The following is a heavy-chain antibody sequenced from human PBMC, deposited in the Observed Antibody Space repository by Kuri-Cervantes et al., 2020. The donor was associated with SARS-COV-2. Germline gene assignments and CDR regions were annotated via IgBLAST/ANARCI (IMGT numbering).Heavy chain of an antibody. V-gene: IGHV4-34*01. CDR2: INHSRST. Sequence: SETLSLTCAVYGGSFSGYYWSWIRQPPGKGLEWIGEINHSRSTNYNPSLKSRVTISVDTSKNQFSLKLSSVTAADTAVYYCAHIVPKTMEFDYWGQGTLVTVSS. D-gene: IGHD3-10*01. J-gene: IGHJ4*02. CDR3: AHIVPKTMEFDY. CDR1: GGSFSGYY.